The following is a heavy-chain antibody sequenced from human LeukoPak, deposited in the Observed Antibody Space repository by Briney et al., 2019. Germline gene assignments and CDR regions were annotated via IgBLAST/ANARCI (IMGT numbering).Heavy chain of an antibody. D-gene: IGHD2-8*01. Sequence: SETLSLTCAVYGGSFSGYYWSWIRQPPGKGLEWIGEINHSGSTNYNPSLKSRDTISVDTSKNQFSLKLTSVTAADTAVYYCARHKEWYDWLDPWGQGTLVVVSS. V-gene: IGHV4-34*01. J-gene: IGHJ5*02. CDR1: GGSFSGYY. CDR2: INHSGST. CDR3: ARHKEWYDWLDP.